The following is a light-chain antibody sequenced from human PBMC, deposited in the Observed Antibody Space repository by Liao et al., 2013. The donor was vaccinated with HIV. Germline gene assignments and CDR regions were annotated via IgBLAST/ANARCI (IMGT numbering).Light chain of an antibody. CDR3: HVWDRSSDVV. Sequence: SYELTQPPSVSVSPGQTARITCSGAALPKQFGYWYQQKPGQAPVMVIYKDKERPSGIPERFSGSSSGTTVTLTISGVQPEDEADYYCHVWDRSSDVVFGGGTKLTVL. CDR2: KDK. V-gene: IGLV3-25*03. CDR1: ALPKQF. J-gene: IGLJ2*01.